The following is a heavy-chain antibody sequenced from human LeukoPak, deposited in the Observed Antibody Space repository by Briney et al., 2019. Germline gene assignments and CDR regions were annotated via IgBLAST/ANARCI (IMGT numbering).Heavy chain of an antibody. D-gene: IGHD2-2*01. Sequence: ASVKVSCKASGYTFTSYYMHWVRQAPGQGLEWTGIINPSGGSTSYAQKFQGRVTMTRDMSTSTVYMELSSLRSEDTAVYYCARDPSSYCSSTSCPNNWFDPWGQGTLVTVSS. CDR3: ARDPSSYCSSTSCPNNWFDP. CDR1: GYTFTSYY. J-gene: IGHJ5*02. CDR2: INPSGGST. V-gene: IGHV1-46*01.